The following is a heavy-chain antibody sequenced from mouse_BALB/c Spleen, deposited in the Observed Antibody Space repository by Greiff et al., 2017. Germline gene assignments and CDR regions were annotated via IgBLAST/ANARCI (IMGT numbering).Heavy chain of an antibody. D-gene: IGHD1-2*01. J-gene: IGHJ4*01. CDR1: GFTFSSYG. V-gene: IGHV5-6*01. CDR2: ISSGGSYT. CDR3: ARQGDGYLDY. Sequence: EVQRVESGGDLVKPGGSLKLSCAASGFTFSSYGMSWVRQTPDKRLEWVATISSGGSYTYYPDSVKGRFTISRDNAKNTLYLQMSSLKSEDTAMYYCARQGDGYLDYWGQGTSVTVSS.